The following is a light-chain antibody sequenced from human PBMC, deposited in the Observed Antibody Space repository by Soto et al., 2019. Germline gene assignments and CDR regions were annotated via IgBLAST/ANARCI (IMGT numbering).Light chain of an antibody. V-gene: IGLV2-8*01. CDR1: KNDIGVYDF. J-gene: IGLJ1*01. Sequence: QSALTRPPSASGSPGQSVTISCTGTKNDIGVYDFVSWYQHHPGKAPRLIIYEVVQRPSGVPDRFSGSKSGNTASLTVSGLQAADEADYFCKSYAGSNTYVFGSGTTVTVL. CDR3: KSYAGSNTYV. CDR2: EVV.